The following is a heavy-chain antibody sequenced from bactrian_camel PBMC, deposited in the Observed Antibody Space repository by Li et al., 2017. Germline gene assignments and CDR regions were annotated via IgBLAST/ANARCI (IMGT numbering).Heavy chain of an antibody. CDR3: QATQSVAALGLVGLGF. Sequence: HVQLVESGGGLVQPGGSLRLSCAASGFTFRAYYMTWVRQAPGKGREGVAAHGTDGSTMYDDSVKGRFTISSDYAKNMLYLQMNNLIPEDTAMYYCQATQSVAALGLVGLGFWGRGTQVTVS. CDR1: GFTFRAYY. CDR2: HGTDGST. V-gene: IGHV3S26*01. J-gene: IGHJ6*01. D-gene: IGHD5*01.